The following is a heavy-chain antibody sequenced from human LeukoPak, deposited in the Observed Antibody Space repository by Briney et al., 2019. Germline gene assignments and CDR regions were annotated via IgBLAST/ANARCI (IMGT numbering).Heavy chain of an antibody. V-gene: IGHV1-2*02. CDR1: GYTFTGYY. CDR3: ARGRSGWTEDAFDI. D-gene: IGHD6-19*01. J-gene: IGHJ3*02. CDR2: INPNSGGT. Sequence: GASVTVSCKASGYTFTGYYMHWVRQAPGQGLEWVGWINPNSGGTNYAQKFQGRVTMTRDTSISTAYMELSRLRSDDTAVYYCARGRSGWTEDAFDIWGQGTMVTVSS.